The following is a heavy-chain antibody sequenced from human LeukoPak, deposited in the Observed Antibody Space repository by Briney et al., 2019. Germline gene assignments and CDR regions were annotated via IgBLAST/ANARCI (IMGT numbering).Heavy chain of an antibody. D-gene: IGHD5-24*01. CDR3: ATGRDGYNRDAFDI. CDR1: GGSISSGSYY. Sequence: SQTLSLTCTVYGGSISSGSYYWSWIRQPAGTGLAWIGRIYTSGSTNYNPSLKSRVTISVDTSKNQFSLKLSSVTAADTAVYYCATGRDGYNRDAFDIWGQGTMVTVSS. CDR2: IYTSGST. V-gene: IGHV4-61*02. J-gene: IGHJ3*02.